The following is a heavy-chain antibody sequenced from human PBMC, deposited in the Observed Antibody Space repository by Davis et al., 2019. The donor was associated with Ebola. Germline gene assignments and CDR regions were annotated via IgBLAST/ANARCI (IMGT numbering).Heavy chain of an antibody. Sequence: ASVKVSCKASGYTFTSYGISWVRQAPGQGLEWMGWISAYNGNTNYAQKLQGRVTMTTDTSTSTAYMELRSLRSDDTAVYYCARVRRQWLVSYYYYGMDVWGQGTTVTVSS. CDR3: ARVRRQWLVSYYYYGMDV. CDR2: ISAYNGNT. V-gene: IGHV1-18*01. CDR1: GYTFTSYG. J-gene: IGHJ6*02. D-gene: IGHD6-19*01.